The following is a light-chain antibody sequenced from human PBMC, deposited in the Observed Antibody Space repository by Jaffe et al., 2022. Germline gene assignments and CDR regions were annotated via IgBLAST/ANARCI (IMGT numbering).Light chain of an antibody. CDR2: KVS. CDR1: QSLVYRDGNTY. V-gene: IGKV2-30*01. CDR3: MQGSHWPYT. J-gene: IGKJ2*01. Sequence: DVVMTQSPLSLPVTLGQPASISCRSSQSLVYRDGNTYLNWFLQRPGQSPRRLIYKVSNRDSGVPDRFSGSGSGTDFTLKISRVEAGDVGIYYCMQGSHWPYTFGQGTKLE.